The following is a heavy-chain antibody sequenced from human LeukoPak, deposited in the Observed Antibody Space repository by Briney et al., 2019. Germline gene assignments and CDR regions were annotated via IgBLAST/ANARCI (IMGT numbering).Heavy chain of an antibody. Sequence: SETLSLTCTVSGGSISSSSYYWGWIRQPPGKGLEWIGSIYYSGSTYYNPSLKSRVTISVDTSKNQFSRKLSSVTAADTAVYYCARQRVTGTSWFDPWGQGTLVTVSS. J-gene: IGHJ5*02. D-gene: IGHD1-7*01. CDR3: ARQRVTGTSWFDP. V-gene: IGHV4-39*01. CDR2: IYYSGST. CDR1: GGSISSSSYY.